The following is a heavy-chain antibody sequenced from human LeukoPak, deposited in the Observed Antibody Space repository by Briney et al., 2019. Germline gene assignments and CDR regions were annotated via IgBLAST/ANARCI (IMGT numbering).Heavy chain of an antibody. CDR3: ARARQYYYDSSGYYYFFDY. CDR1: GFTFSSYS. D-gene: IGHD3-22*01. CDR2: ISSSSSYI. V-gene: IGHV3-21*01. J-gene: IGHJ4*02. Sequence: PGGSLRLSCAASGFTFSSYSMNWVRQAPGKGLEWVSSISSSSSYIYYADSVKGRFTISRDNAKNSLYLQMNSPRAEDTAVYYCARARQYYYDSSGYYYFFDYWGQGTLVTVSS.